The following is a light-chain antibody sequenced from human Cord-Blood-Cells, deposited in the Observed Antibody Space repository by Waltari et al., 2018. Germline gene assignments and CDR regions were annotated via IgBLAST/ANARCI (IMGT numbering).Light chain of an antibody. V-gene: IGKV2-28*01. CDR1: QSLLNSNGNNY. CDR3: MQALQTPFT. J-gene: IGKJ3*01. Sequence: DIVMTQSTLSLPVTPGEPASLSCRSSQSLLNSNGNNYLDWYLQKPGQSPQLLIYLGSNRASGVPDRFSGSGSGTDFTLKISRVEAEDVGVYYCMQALQTPFTFGAGTKVDIK. CDR2: LGS.